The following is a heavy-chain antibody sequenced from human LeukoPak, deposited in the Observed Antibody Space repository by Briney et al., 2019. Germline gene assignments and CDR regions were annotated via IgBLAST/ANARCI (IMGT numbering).Heavy chain of an antibody. Sequence: ASVKVSCKASGGTFSSYAISWVRQAPGQGLEWMGGIIPIFGTANYAQKFQGRVTITTDESTSTAYMELSSLRSEDTAVYYCARGIGYCSSTSCYLNWFDPWGQGTLVTVAS. CDR3: ARGIGYCSSTSCYLNWFDP. D-gene: IGHD2-2*01. CDR1: GGTFSSYA. J-gene: IGHJ5*02. CDR2: IIPIFGTA. V-gene: IGHV1-69*05.